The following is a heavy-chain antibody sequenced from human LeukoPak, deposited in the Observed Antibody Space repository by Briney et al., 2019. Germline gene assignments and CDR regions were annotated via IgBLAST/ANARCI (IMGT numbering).Heavy chain of an antibody. J-gene: IGHJ4*02. Sequence: SETLSLTCTVSGSSISSSSYYWGWIRQPPGKGLEWIGSIYYSGSTYYNPSLKSRVTISVDTSKNQFSLKLSSVTAADTAVYYCAREIAARMDYWGQGTLVTVSS. D-gene: IGHD6-6*01. CDR2: IYYSGST. CDR3: AREIAARMDY. V-gene: IGHV4-39*07. CDR1: GSSISSSSYY.